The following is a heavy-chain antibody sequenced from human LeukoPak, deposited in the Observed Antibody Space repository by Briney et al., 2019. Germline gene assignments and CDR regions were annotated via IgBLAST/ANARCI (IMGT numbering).Heavy chain of an antibody. J-gene: IGHJ6*02. CDR3: ARMYSSSWYYYYGMDV. CDR1: GGSISSYY. CDR2: IYYSGST. Sequence: SETLSLTCTVSGGSISSYYWSWIRQPPGKGLEWIGYIYYSGSTNYNPSLKSRVTISVDTSKNQFSLKLSSVTAADSAVYYYARMYSSSWYYYYGMDVWGQGTTVTVSS. V-gene: IGHV4-59*08. D-gene: IGHD6-13*01.